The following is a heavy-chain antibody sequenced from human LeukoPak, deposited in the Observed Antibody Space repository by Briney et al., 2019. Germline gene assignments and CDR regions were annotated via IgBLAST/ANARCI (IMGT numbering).Heavy chain of an antibody. D-gene: IGHD3-22*01. CDR2: ISYDGSNK. Sequence: PGGSLRLSCAASGFTFSSYAMHWVRQAPGKGLEWVAVISYDGSNKYYADSVKGRFTISSDNSKNTLYLQMNSLRAEDTAVYYCARPSYDSSGYYYFDYWGQGTLVTVSS. CDR3: ARPSYDSSGYYYFDY. CDR1: GFTFSSYA. V-gene: IGHV3-30*04. J-gene: IGHJ4*02.